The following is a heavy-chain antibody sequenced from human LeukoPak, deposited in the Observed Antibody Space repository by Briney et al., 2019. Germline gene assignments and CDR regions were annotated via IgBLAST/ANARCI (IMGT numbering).Heavy chain of an antibody. CDR1: GFTFSSYA. CDR3: ARQDYGDYSGILGNSFTDY. V-gene: IGHV3-48*04. J-gene: IGHJ4*02. CDR2: ISSSGSTI. Sequence: HTGGSLRLSCAASGFTFSSYAMHWVRQAPGKGLEWVSYISSSGSTIYYADSVKGRFTISRDNAKSSLYLQMNSLRAEDTAVYYCARQDYGDYSGILGNSFTDYWGQGTLVTVSS. D-gene: IGHD4-17*01.